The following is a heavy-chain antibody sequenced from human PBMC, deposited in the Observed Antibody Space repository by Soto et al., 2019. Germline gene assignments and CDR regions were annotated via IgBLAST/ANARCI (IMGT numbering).Heavy chain of an antibody. D-gene: IGHD3-10*01. V-gene: IGHV3-23*01. Sequence: GGSLRLSCAASGFTFNNYAMTWVRQAPGKGLEWVSAISTSGVTTYYADSVRGRFTISRDNSKNTLYLQMNSLRAEDTAVYYCAKSLFGASYYYYGLDVWGQGTAVTVSS. CDR3: AKSLFGASYYYYGLDV. J-gene: IGHJ6*02. CDR1: GFTFNNYA. CDR2: ISTSGVTT.